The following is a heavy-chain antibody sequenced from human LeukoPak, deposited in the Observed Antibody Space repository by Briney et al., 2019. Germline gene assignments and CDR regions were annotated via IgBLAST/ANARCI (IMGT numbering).Heavy chain of an antibody. CDR2: INANTGNP. Sequence: ASVKVSCKTSGYRFATYAITWVRQAPGQGLEWMGWINANTGNPTYAQAFTGRFVFSLDTSVSTAYLQISSLKAEDTAVYYCARGTSGLVTTNDYWGQGTLVTVSS. CDR3: ARGTSGLVTTNDY. CDR1: GYRFATYA. V-gene: IGHV7-4-1*02. J-gene: IGHJ4*02. D-gene: IGHD3/OR15-3a*01.